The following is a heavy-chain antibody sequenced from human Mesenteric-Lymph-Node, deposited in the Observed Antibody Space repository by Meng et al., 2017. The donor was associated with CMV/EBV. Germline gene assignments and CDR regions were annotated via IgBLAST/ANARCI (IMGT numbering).Heavy chain of an antibody. CDR2: MNPNSGNT. D-gene: IGHD6-13*01. CDR3: ASAAGYSSSWYPWDY. Sequence: ALVKVSCKASGYTFTSYDINWVRQATGQGLEWMGWMNPNSGNTGYAQKFQGRVTMTRNTSISTAYMELSSLRSEDTAVYYCASAAGYSSSWYPWDYWGQGTLVTVSS. V-gene: IGHV1-8*01. CDR1: GYTFTSYD. J-gene: IGHJ4*02.